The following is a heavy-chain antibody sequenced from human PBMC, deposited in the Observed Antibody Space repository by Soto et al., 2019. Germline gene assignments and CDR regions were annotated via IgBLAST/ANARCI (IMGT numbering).Heavy chain of an antibody. Sequence: QVQLVQSGAEVKKPGASVKVSCKASGYTFTSYDINWVRQATGQGLEWMGWMNPNSGNTGYAQKFQGRVTMTRNTSISTAYMELSSLRSEDTAVYYCARNRANFAWLLHYYYYYMDVWGKGTTVTVSS. CDR2: MNPNSGNT. V-gene: IGHV1-8*01. CDR3: ARNRANFAWLLHYYYYYMDV. J-gene: IGHJ6*03. D-gene: IGHD3-9*01. CDR1: GYTFTSYD.